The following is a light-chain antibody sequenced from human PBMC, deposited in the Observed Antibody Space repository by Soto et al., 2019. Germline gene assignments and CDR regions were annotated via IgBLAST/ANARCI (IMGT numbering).Light chain of an antibody. Sequence: QSVLTQPPSASGTPGHIFAISCSGGSSNIGSNTVTWYQQLPGTAPKLLIYSTSQRSSGVPGRFSGSKSGASASLSISGLQSEDEADYSCAAWDDRLDVYVFGTGTKVTVL. V-gene: IGLV1-44*01. CDR1: SSNIGSNT. CDR2: STS. CDR3: AAWDDRLDVYV. J-gene: IGLJ1*01.